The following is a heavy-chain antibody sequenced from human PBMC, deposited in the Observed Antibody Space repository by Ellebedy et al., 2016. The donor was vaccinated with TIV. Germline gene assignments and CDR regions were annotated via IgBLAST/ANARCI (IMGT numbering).Heavy chain of an antibody. D-gene: IGHD5-18*01. CDR1: GFTFSDYA. V-gene: IGHV3-23*01. CDR2: VSGSGEST. Sequence: PGGSLRLSCAASGFTFSDYAMSWFRQAPGKGLEWVSAVSGSGESTYFADSVKGRFTISRDKSKNTMYLQMNSLRAEDTAVYYCAGHGDRAMTHWGQGTLVTVSS. J-gene: IGHJ4*02. CDR3: AGHGDRAMTH.